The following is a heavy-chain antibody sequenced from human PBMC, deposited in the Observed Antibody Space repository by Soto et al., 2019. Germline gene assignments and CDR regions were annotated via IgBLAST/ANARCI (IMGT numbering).Heavy chain of an antibody. CDR2: ISGSGGST. D-gene: IGHD3-10*01. CDR3: AKDSAEYYYGSGSTRVDYYYYYMDV. V-gene: IGHV3-23*01. Sequence: GESLKISCAASGFTFSSYAMGWVRQAPGKGLEWVSAISGSGGSTYYADSVKGRFTISRDNSKNTLYLQMNSLRAEDTAVYYCAKDSAEYYYGSGSTRVDYYYYYMDVWGKGTTVTVSS. J-gene: IGHJ6*03. CDR1: GFTFSSYA.